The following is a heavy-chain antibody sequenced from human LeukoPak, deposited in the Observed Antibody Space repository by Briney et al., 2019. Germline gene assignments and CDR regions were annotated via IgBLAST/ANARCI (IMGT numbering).Heavy chain of an antibody. CDR1: GLTFSNYG. CDR3: ANDY. V-gene: IGHV1-18*01. Sequence: ASVKVSCKASGLTFSNYGITWVRQAPGQGLEWVGWISAYDGNTNYAQKFQGRVTMTTDTSTSTAHMELRSLRSEDTAVYYCANDYWGQGTLVTVSS. J-gene: IGHJ4*02. CDR2: ISAYDGNT.